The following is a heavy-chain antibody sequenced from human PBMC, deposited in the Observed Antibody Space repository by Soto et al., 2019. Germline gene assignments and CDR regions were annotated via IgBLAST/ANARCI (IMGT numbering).Heavy chain of an antibody. J-gene: IGHJ4*02. CDR3: ARKDTGSSTSAVFDY. Sequence: SETLSLTCAVYGGSFSGYYWSWIRQPPGKGLEWIGEINHSGSTNYNPSLKSRVTISVDTSKNQFSLKLSSVTAADTAVYYCARKDTGSSTSAVFDYWGQGTLVTVSS. CDR2: INHSGST. D-gene: IGHD6-13*01. CDR1: GGSFSGYY. V-gene: IGHV4-34*01.